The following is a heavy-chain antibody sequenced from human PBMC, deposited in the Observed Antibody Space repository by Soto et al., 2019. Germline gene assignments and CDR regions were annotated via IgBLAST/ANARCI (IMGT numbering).Heavy chain of an antibody. D-gene: IGHD5-18*01. CDR1: GFTFSSYA. V-gene: IGHV3-23*01. CDR3: AGYLRGAEMYYFDY. CDR2: ISGSGGST. Sequence: EVKLLESGGGLVQPGGSLRLSCAASGFTFSSYAMSWVRQAPGKGLEWVSAISGSGGSTYYADSVKGRFTISRDNYKNTLYLQMSSLRAEDTAVYYCAGYLRGAEMYYFDYWGQGTLVTVSS. J-gene: IGHJ4*02.